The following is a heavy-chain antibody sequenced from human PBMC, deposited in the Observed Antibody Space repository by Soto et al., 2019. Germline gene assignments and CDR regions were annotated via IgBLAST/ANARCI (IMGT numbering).Heavy chain of an antibody. V-gene: IGHV1-8*02. D-gene: IGHD3-16*02. CDR2: INPNTGYT. J-gene: IGHJ4*02. Sequence: ASVKVSCKTSGYDFSSYAMHWVRQAPGQRLEWMGWINPNTGYTDYAQKFQDRVTMTGNTSITTAYMELSSLRSEDTAVYYCVRGRVMITFGVVIVIDYWGQGSPVTVSS. CDR1: GYDFSSYA. CDR3: VRGRVMITFGVVIVIDY.